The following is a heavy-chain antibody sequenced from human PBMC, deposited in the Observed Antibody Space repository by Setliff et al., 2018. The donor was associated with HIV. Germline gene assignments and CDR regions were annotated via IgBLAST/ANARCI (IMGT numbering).Heavy chain of an antibody. Sequence: ASVKVSCKASGYTFSNYGISWVRQGPGQGLEWMGWISPYNGNTNDVQKLQGRVTITTDTSTSTAYMELRSLRSDDTALYYCARKPTGSPSDYWGQGTLVTVSS. CDR3: ARKPTGSPSDY. CDR1: GYTFSNYG. D-gene: IGHD2-2*01. J-gene: IGHJ4*02. CDR2: ISPYNGNT. V-gene: IGHV1-18*01.